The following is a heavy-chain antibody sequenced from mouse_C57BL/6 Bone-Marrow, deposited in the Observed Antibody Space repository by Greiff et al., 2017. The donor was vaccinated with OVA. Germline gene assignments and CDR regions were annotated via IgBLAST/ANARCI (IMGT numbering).Heavy chain of an antibody. CDR1: GFTFSDYY. Sequence: EVNLVESGGGLVQPGGSLKLSCAASGFTFSDYYMYWVRQTPEKRLEWVAYISNGCGSTYYPDTVKGRFTISRDNAKNTLYLQMSRLKSEDTAMYYCARQSPITTVVATGAMDYWGQGTSVTVSS. D-gene: IGHD1-1*01. V-gene: IGHV5-12*01. CDR2: ISNGCGST. CDR3: ARQSPITTVVATGAMDY. J-gene: IGHJ4*01.